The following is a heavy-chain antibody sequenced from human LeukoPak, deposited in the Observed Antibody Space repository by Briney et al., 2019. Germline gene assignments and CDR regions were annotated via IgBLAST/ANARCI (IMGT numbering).Heavy chain of an antibody. CDR2: INAGNGNT. CDR1: GYTFTSYA. CDR3: ARDKGCSSTSCYLTPNNWFDP. V-gene: IGHV1-3*01. Sequence: ASVKVSCKASGYTFTSYAMRWVRQAPGQRLEWMGWINAGNGNTKYSQKFQGRVTITRDTSASTAYMELSSLRSEDTAVYYCARDKGCSSTSCYLTPNNWFDPWGQGTLVTVSS. J-gene: IGHJ5*02. D-gene: IGHD2-2*01.